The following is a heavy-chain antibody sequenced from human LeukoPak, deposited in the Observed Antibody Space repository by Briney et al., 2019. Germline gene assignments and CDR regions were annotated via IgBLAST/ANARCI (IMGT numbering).Heavy chain of an antibody. CDR3: ARDTVVTSPSAIDI. V-gene: IGHV7-4-1*02. D-gene: IGHD4-23*01. CDR1: GYTFTSYA. J-gene: IGHJ3*02. CDR2: INTNTGNP. Sequence: ASVKVSCKASGYTFTSYAMHWVRQAPGQGLEWMGWINTNTGNPTYAQGFTGRFVFSLDTSVSTAYLQISSLKAEDTAVYYCARDTVVTSPSAIDIWGQGTMVTVSS.